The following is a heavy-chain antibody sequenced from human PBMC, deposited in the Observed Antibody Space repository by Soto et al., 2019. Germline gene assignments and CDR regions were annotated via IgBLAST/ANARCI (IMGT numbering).Heavy chain of an antibody. CDR1: GFTFSSYA. CDR3: ARETEYSSSSPAFDI. J-gene: IGHJ3*02. Sequence: GGSLRLSCAASGFTFSSYAMHWVRQAPGKGLEWVAVISYDGSNKYYADSVKGRFTISRDNSKNTLYPQMNSLRAEDTALYYCARETEYSSSSPAFDIWGQGTMVTVSS. CDR2: ISYDGSNK. V-gene: IGHV3-30-3*01. D-gene: IGHD6-6*01.